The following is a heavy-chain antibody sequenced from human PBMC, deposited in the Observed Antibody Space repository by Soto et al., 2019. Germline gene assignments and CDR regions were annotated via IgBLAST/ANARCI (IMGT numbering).Heavy chain of an antibody. CDR2: IYNSGRT. CDR3: ARAYDSSTRAFDY. V-gene: IGHV4-31*03. CDR1: GGSISSGDYY. Sequence: SETLSLTCSVSGGSISSGDYYWSWIRQHPGKGLEWVGYIYNSGRTYYNPSLRGRLTISIDASKTQFSLELSSVSAADTAVYYCARAYDSSTRAFDYWGQGTLVTVSS. D-gene: IGHD3-16*01. J-gene: IGHJ4*02.